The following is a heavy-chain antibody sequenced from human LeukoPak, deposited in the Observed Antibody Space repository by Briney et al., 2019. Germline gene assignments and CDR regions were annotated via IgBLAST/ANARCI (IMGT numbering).Heavy chain of an antibody. V-gene: IGHV4-38-2*02. CDR3: AREDYGSLGY. Sequence: SETLSLTCTVSGYSISSGYYWGWIRQPPGKGLEWIGSIYHSGSTNYNPSLKSRVTISVDTSKNQFSLKLSSVTAADTAVYYCAREDYGSLGYWGQGTLVTVSS. CDR2: IYHSGST. D-gene: IGHD4/OR15-4a*01. CDR1: GYSISSGYY. J-gene: IGHJ4*02.